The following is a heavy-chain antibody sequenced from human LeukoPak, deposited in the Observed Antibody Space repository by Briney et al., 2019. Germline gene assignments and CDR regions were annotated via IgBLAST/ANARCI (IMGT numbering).Heavy chain of an antibody. D-gene: IGHD3-10*01. J-gene: IGHJ4*02. CDR1: GFTFDDYG. V-gene: IGHV3-20*04. Sequence: GGSLRLSCAASGFTFDDYGMSWVRQAPGKGLEWVSGINWNGGSTGYADSVKGRFTISRDNAKNSLYLQMTSLRAEDTALYYCEREGMGDMVRGVIIEPYFDYWGEGSLVTVSS. CDR3: EREGMGDMVRGVIIEPYFDY. CDR2: INWNGGST.